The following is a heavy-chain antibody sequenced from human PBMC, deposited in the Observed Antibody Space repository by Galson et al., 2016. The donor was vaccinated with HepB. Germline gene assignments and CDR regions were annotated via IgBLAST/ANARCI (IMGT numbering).Heavy chain of an antibody. D-gene: IGHD3-16*01. Sequence: SVRLSCAASGFTFSSYVMNWVRQGPGKGPEWVADISGDGGGTYYADYVKGRFTMTRDNSKNTLFMEMSSLKFDDTAFYYCARDKLCATFGTFDSWGQGTLVTVSS. CDR1: GFTFSSYV. V-gene: IGHV3-23*01. CDR2: ISGDGGGT. CDR3: ARDKLCATFGTFDS. J-gene: IGHJ4*02.